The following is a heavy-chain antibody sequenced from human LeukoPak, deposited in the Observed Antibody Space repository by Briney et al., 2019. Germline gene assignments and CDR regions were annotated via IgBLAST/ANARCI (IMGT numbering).Heavy chain of an antibody. D-gene: IGHD4-17*01. CDR2: INQDGSQK. J-gene: IGHJ4*02. V-gene: IGHV3-7*03. CDR1: GFTFRNYG. CDR3: ARDWFDGDYDRFDY. Sequence: QLGGSLRLSCPASGFTFRNYGMSWFGKAPGKGLEGVANINQDGSQKFSVDSVKGRFIISRDNAKNSLYLQMNSLRVEDTAMYYCARDWFDGDYDRFDYWGQGTLVTVSS.